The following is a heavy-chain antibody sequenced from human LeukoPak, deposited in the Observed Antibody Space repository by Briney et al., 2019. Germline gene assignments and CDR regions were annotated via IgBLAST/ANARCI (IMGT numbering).Heavy chain of an antibody. J-gene: IGHJ6*02. D-gene: IGHD3-22*01. V-gene: IGHV1-69*13. CDR1: GGTFSSYA. Sequence: SVKVSCKASGGTFSSYAISWVRQAPGQGLEWMGGIIPIFGTANYAQKFQGRVTITADESTSTAYMELSSLRSEDTAVYYCARWWDDGSGYSYLYGMDVWGQGTTVTVSS. CDR3: ARWWDDGSGYSYLYGMDV. CDR2: IIPIFGTA.